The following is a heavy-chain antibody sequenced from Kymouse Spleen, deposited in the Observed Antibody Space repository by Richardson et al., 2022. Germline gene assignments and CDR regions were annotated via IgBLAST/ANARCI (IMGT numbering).Heavy chain of an antibody. Sequence: QVQLQESGPGLVKPSQTLSLTCTVSGGSISSGGYYWSWIRQHPGKGLEWIGYIYYSGSTYYNPSLKSRVTISVDTSKNQFSLKLSSVTAADTAVYYCARERYCSSTSCFYYYGSGPRYYGMDVWGQGTTVTVSS. D-gene: IGHD2-2*02. V-gene: IGHV4-31*03. CDR3: ARERYCSSTSCFYYYGSGPRYYGMDV. CDR2: IYYSGST. J-gene: IGHJ6*02. CDR1: GGSISSGGYY.